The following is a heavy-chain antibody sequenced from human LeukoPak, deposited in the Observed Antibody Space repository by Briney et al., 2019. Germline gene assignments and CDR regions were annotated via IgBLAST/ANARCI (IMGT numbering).Heavy chain of an antibody. V-gene: IGHV4-59*01. J-gene: IGHJ4*02. CDR2: IYYSGST. CDR1: GGSISSYY. D-gene: IGHD6-13*01. CDR3: AGDLSSYYFDY. Sequence: SETLSLACTDSGGSISSYYWSWIRQPPGKGLEWIGYIYYSGSTNYNPSLKSRVTISVDTSKNQFSLKLSSVTAADTAVYYCAGDLSSYYFDYWGQGTLVTVSS.